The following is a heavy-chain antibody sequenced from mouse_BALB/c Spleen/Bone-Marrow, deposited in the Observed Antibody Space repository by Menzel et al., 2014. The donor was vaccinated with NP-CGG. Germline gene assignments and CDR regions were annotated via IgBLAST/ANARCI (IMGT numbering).Heavy chain of an antibody. V-gene: IGHV5-9-3*01. CDR2: ISSGGSYT. CDR1: GFTFSSYA. Sequence: EVHLVESGGGLVKPGGSLKLSCAASGFTFSSYAMSWVRQTPEKRLEWVATISSGGSYTYYPDSVKGRVTISRDNAKNTLYLQMSSLRSEDTAMYYCARHGITRLLDYWGQGTTLTVSS. D-gene: IGHD2-4*01. J-gene: IGHJ2*01. CDR3: ARHGITRLLDY.